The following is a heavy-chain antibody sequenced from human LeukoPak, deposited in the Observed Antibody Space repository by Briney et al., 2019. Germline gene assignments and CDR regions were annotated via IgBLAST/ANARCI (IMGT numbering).Heavy chain of an antibody. CDR3: ARGDGGWVMGYYYDSSGYYNWFDP. CDR2: ISAYNGNT. V-gene: IGHV1-18*01. Sequence: ASVKVSCKASGYTFTSYGISWVRQAPGQGLEWMGWISAYNGNTNYAQKLQGRVTMTTDTSTSTAYMELRSLRSDDTAVYYCARGDGGWVMGYYYDSSGYYNWFDPWGQGTLVTVSS. CDR1: GYTFTSYG. J-gene: IGHJ5*02. D-gene: IGHD3-22*01.